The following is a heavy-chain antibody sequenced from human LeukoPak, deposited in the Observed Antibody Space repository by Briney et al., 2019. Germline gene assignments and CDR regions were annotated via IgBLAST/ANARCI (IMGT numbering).Heavy chain of an antibody. CDR3: ARGLAAAGPYYYYYYMDV. CDR1: GGSISSYY. D-gene: IGHD6-13*01. J-gene: IGHJ6*03. Sequence: SETLSLTCTVSGGSISSYYWSWIRQPPGKGLEWIGYIYTSGSTNNNPSLKSRVTISVDTSKNQFSLKLSSVTAADTAVYYCARGLAAAGPYYYYYYMDVWGKGTTVTVSS. CDR2: IYTSGST. V-gene: IGHV4-4*09.